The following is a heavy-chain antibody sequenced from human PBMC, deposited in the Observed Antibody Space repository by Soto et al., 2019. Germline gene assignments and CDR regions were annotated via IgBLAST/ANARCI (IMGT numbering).Heavy chain of an antibody. CDR1: GFTFGSFA. CDR3: AKGSASSRPYYFDC. D-gene: IGHD2-2*01. CDR2: ITDTGGDT. J-gene: IGHJ4*02. V-gene: IGHV3-23*01. Sequence: GGSLRLSCAASGFTFGSFAMSWVRQSPRKGLEWISAITDTGGDTYHADSVKGRFIISRDNTKNTLYLQMNSLKVEDTAVYYCAKGSASSRPYYFDCWGQGTLVTVSS.